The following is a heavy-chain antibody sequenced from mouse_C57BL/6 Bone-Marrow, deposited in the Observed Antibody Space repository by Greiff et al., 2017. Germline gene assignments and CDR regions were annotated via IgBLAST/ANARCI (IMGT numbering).Heavy chain of an antibody. Sequence: QVHVKQSGAELVKPGASVKMSCKASGYTFTSYWITWVKQRPGQGLEWIGDIYPGSGSTNYNEKFKSKATLTVDTSSSTAYMQLSSLTSEDSAVYYCARDYDYDFDYWGQGTTLTVSS. D-gene: IGHD2-4*01. J-gene: IGHJ2*01. CDR1: GYTFTSYW. CDR3: ARDYDYDFDY. CDR2: IYPGSGST. V-gene: IGHV1-55*01.